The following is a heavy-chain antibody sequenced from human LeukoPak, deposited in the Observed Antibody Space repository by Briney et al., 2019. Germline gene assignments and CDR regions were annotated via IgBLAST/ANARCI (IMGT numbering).Heavy chain of an antibody. J-gene: IGHJ4*02. CDR2: IHSGGGT. D-gene: IGHD3-3*01. CDR3: ARVPFYDFWSGPGYFDY. Sequence: GGSLRLSCAASGFTVSSNYMSWVRQAPGKGLELVSVIHSGGGTYYADSGKRRFIIFRDISENTLYLQMNSLRAEDTAVYYCARVPFYDFWSGPGYFDYWGQGTLVTVSS. CDR1: GFTVSSNY. V-gene: IGHV3-66*01.